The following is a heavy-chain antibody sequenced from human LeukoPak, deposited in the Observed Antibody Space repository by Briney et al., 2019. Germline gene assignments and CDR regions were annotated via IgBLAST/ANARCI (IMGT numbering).Heavy chain of an antibody. V-gene: IGHV3-30*18. CDR3: AKSGGSGWTLDY. D-gene: IGHD6-19*01. Sequence: GGSLRLSCAASGFTFSSYGMHWVRQAPGKGLEWVAVISYDGSNKYYADSVKGRFTISRDNSKNTLYLQMNSLRAEDTAVYYCAKSGGSGWTLDYWGQGTLVTVSS. CDR1: GFTFSSYG. J-gene: IGHJ4*02. CDR2: ISYDGSNK.